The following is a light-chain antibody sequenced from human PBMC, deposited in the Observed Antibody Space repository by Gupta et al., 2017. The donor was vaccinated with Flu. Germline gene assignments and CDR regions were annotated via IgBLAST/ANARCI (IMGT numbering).Light chain of an antibody. CDR2: ENN. Sequence: QSELTQPSSVSAAPGQTVPITCTGSSSNIGNNYVSWYQQLPGTAPKLLIYENNKRPSGIPDRFSGSKSGTSATLGISGLQTGDEADYYCGTWDSSLSAYVFGTGTKVTVL. CDR3: GTWDSSLSAYV. CDR1: SSNIGNNY. J-gene: IGLJ1*01. V-gene: IGLV1-51*02.